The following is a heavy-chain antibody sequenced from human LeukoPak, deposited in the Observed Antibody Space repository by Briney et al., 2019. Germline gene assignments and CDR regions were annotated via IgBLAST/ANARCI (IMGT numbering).Heavy chain of an antibody. CDR3: ARLRGYCSSTSCWGLRLRRSFFDY. J-gene: IGHJ4*02. CDR1: GGSFSGYY. Sequence: PSETLSLTCAVYGGSFSGYYWSWIRQPPGKGLEWIGEINHSGSTNYNPSLKSRVTISVDTSKNQFSLKLSSVTAADTAVYYCARLRGYCSSTSCWGLRLRRSFFDYWGQGTLVTVSS. V-gene: IGHV4-34*01. CDR2: INHSGST. D-gene: IGHD2-2*01.